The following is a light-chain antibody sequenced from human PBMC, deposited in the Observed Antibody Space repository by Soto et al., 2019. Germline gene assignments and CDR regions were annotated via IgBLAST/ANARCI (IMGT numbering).Light chain of an antibody. CDR1: SSDIGAYNY. Sequence: QSVLTQPASVSGSPGQSITISCIGTSSDIGAYNYVSWYQQYPGKAPKLMIYGVTHRPSGVSNRFSGSKTGNTASLTISGLQAEDEADYYCFSHRSGDSHVFGTGTRSPS. J-gene: IGLJ1*01. CDR2: GVT. CDR3: FSHRSGDSHV. V-gene: IGLV2-14*01.